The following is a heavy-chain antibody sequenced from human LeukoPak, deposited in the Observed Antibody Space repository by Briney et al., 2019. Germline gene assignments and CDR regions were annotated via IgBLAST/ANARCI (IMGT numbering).Heavy chain of an antibody. CDR1: GFTFSSHA. V-gene: IGHV3-23*01. CDR2: ISDSGGRT. CDR3: ARKRERFYDSLIDY. D-gene: IGHD3-22*01. J-gene: IGHJ4*02. Sequence: GGSLRLSCAASGFTFSSHAMSWVRQAPGKGLEWVSAISDSGGRTYYADSVKGRFTISRDNSKNTLYLQMSSLRAEDTAVYYCARKRERFYDSLIDYWGQGTLVTVSS.